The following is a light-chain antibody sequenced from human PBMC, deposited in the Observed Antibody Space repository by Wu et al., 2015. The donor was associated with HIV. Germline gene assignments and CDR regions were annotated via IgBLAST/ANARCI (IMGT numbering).Light chain of an antibody. CDR1: QSVSSY. Sequence: EIVLTQSPATLSLFPGERATLSCRASQSVSSYLAWYQQRPGQAPRLLIYDASKRATGIPARFSGSGSGTDFTLTISRLEPEDFAVYYCQQYSHSPRTFGQGTKVEFK. CDR2: DAS. V-gene: IGKV3-11*01. J-gene: IGKJ1*01. CDR3: QQYSHSPRT.